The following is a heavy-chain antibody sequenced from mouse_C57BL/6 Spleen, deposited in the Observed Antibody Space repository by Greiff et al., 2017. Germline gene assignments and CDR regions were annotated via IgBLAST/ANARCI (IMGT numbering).Heavy chain of an antibody. J-gene: IGHJ1*03. CDR3: ARTITTVGYFDV. CDR1: GFTFSDYG. CDR2: ISSGSSTI. Sequence: EVQVVESGGGLVKPGGSLKLSCAASGFTFSDYGMHWVRQAPEKGLEWVAYISSGSSTIYYADTVKGRFTISRDNSKNTLFLQMTSLRSEDTAMYYCARTITTVGYFDVWGTGTTVTVSS. D-gene: IGHD1-1*01. V-gene: IGHV5-17*01.